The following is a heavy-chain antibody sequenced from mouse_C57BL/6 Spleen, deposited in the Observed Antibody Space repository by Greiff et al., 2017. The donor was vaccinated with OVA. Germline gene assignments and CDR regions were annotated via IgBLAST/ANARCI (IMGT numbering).Heavy chain of an antibody. V-gene: IGHV1-69*01. Sequence: QVQLQQPGAELVMPGASVKLSCKASGYTFTSSWMHWVKQRPGQGLEWIGEIDPSDSYTNYNQKFKGKSTLTVDKSSSTAYMQLSSLTSEDSAVYYCAREGLSLFDYWGQGTTLTVSS. CDR2: IDPSDSYT. CDR3: AREGLSLFDY. CDR1: GYTFTSSW. D-gene: IGHD2-4*01. J-gene: IGHJ2*01.